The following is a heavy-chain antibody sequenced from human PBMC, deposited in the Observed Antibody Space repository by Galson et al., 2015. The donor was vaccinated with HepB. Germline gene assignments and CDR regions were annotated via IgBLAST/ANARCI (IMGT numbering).Heavy chain of an antibody. J-gene: IGHJ4*02. CDR2: ISSSSSYI. D-gene: IGHD3-10*01. CDR3: ARDFDQDSVRGVIMYYFDY. V-gene: IGHV3-21*01. CDR1: GFTFSSYS. Sequence: SLRLSCAASGFTFSSYSMNWVRQAPGKGLEWVSSISSSSSYIYYADSVKGRFTISRDNAKNSLYLQMNSLRAEDTAVYYCARDFDQDSVRGVIMYYFDYWGQGTLVTVSS.